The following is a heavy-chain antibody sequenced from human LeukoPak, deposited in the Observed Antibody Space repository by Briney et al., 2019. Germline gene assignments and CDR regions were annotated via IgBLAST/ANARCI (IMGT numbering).Heavy chain of an antibody. V-gene: IGHV5-51*01. CDR2: IYPGDSDT. CDR1: GYSFTSYW. Sequence: GESLKISCKGSGYSFTSYWIGWVRQMPGKGLEWMGIIYPGDSDTRYSPSFQGQVTISADKSISTAYLQWSSLKASDTAMYYCARHLVVGAMAGPSRHWGQGTLVTVSS. CDR3: ARHLVVGAMAGPSRH. D-gene: IGHD1-26*01. J-gene: IGHJ4*02.